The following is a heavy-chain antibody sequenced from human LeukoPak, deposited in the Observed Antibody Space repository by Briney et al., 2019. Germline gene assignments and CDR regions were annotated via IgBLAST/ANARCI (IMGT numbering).Heavy chain of an antibody. Sequence: GASVKVSCKASGYTVTGYYMHWVRQAPVQGLEWMGWINPNSGGTNYAQKFQGRVTMTRDTSISTAYMELSRLRSDDTAVYYCARDGVVVVADGNYYFDYWGQGTLVTVSS. CDR3: ARDGVVVVADGNYYFDY. J-gene: IGHJ4*02. CDR1: GYTVTGYY. D-gene: IGHD2-15*01. V-gene: IGHV1-2*02. CDR2: INPNSGGT.